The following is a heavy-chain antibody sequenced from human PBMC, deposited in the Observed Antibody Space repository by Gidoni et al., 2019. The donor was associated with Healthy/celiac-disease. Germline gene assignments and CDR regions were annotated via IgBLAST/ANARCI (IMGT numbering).Heavy chain of an antibody. V-gene: IGHV3-9*01. CDR2: IRWNSGSI. CDR1: GFTFDDSA. Sequence: EVQLVETGVGLVQPGRSMRPSCATSGFTFDDSAMHWVRQAPGKGLEWVSGIRWNSGSIGYADSVKGRFTISRDNAKNSLYLQMNSLRAEDTALYYCARGLGSTDYKSTPIDYWGQGTLVTVSS. CDR3: ARGLGSTDYKSTPIDY. J-gene: IGHJ4*02. D-gene: IGHD3-16*01.